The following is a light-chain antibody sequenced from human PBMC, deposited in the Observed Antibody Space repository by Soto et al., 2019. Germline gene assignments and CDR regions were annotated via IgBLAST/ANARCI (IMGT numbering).Light chain of an antibody. CDR3: TSYASSSTYV. CDR1: SSDVGGYNY. CDR2: DVN. V-gene: IGLV2-14*01. J-gene: IGLJ1*01. Sequence: QSVLTQPASVSGSPGQSITISCTGTSSDVGGYNYVSWHQQHPGKAPKLMIYDVNNRPSGVSNRFSGSKSGNTASLTISGLQAEDEAEYYCTSYASSSTYVFGTGTKVTVL.